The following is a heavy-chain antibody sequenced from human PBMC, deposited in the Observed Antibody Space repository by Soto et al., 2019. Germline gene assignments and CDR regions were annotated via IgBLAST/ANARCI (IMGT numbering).Heavy chain of an antibody. V-gene: IGHV1-8*02. CDR2: MNPINGAT. CDR3: ARGHRAMEYYYYYGMDV. Sequence: ASVKVSCKASGYDFTAYDINWVRQASGQGPEWMGWMNPINGATGSARRFQGRVSMTRNTATGTAYLELTSLRSDDSAVYYCARGHRAMEYYYYYGMDVWGQGTTVTVSS. CDR1: GYDFTAYD. D-gene: IGHD5-18*01. J-gene: IGHJ6*02.